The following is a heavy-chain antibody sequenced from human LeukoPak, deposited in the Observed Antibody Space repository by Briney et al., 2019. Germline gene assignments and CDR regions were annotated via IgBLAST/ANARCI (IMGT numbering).Heavy chain of an antibody. CDR1: GFTFSSYW. V-gene: IGHV3-7*01. J-gene: IGHJ4*02. CDR3: ARRDLLTGYYQPYYFDY. CDR2: IKQDGSEK. D-gene: IGHD3-9*01. Sequence: SGGSLRLSCAASGFTFSSYWMSWVRQTPGKGLEWVANIKQDGSEKYYVDTVKGRFTISRDNAKNSLYLQMNSLRAEDTAVYYCARRDLLTGYYQPYYFDYWGQGTLVTISA.